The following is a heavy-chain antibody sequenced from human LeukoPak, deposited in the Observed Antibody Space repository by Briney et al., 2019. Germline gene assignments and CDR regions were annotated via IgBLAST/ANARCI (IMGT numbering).Heavy chain of an antibody. CDR2: IYHSGST. V-gene: IGHV4-4*02. J-gene: IGHJ3*02. D-gene: IGHD3-16*02. CDR3: ARGRGDDYVWGSYRYPYAFDI. CDR1: GGSISRSNW. Sequence: PSGTLSLTCAVSGGSISRSNWWSWVRQPPGKGLEWIGEIYHSGSTNYNPSLKSRVTISVDKSKNQFSLKLSSVTAADTAVYYCARGRGDDYVWGSYRYPYAFDIWGQGTMVTVSS.